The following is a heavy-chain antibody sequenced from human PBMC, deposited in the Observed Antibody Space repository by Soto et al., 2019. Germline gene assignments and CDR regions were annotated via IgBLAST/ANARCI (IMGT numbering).Heavy chain of an antibody. Sequence: PSETLSLTCTFSGGSISSYYCIWIRQPPGKGLEWIGYIYYSGSTNYNPSLKSRVTISVDTSKNQFSLKLSSVTAADTAVYYCARGLNWNYVRWFDPWGQGTLVTVSS. V-gene: IGHV4-59*01. CDR1: GGSISSYY. J-gene: IGHJ5*02. CDR3: ARGLNWNYVRWFDP. CDR2: IYYSGST. D-gene: IGHD1-7*01.